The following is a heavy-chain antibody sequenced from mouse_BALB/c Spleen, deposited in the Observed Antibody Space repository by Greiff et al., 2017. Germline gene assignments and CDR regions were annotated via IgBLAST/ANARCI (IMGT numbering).Heavy chain of an antibody. CDR1: ISLSTSGMGL. CDR3: WRELLLPWFAD. V-gene: IGHV8-2*01. Sequence: QVTLNVCGPGILQPSQTLRLSCTFSGISLSTSGMGLIWLRKPSGMALEWLASIWNNYNYYNPYFKSRPTISKETSNNQVFLILTSVATADSTTCYCAWRELLLPWFADWGQGTLVTVSA. D-gene: IGHD1-1*01. CDR2: WNNYNY. J-gene: IGHJ3*01.